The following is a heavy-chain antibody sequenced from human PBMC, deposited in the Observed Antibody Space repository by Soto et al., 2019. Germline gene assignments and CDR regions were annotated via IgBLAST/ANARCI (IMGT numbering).Heavy chain of an antibody. J-gene: IGHJ4*02. Sequence: LRLSCAASGFTFSSYAMSWVRQAPGKGLEWVSAISGSGGSTYYADSVKGRFTISRDNSKNTLYLQMNSLRAEDTAVYYCAKVFAYGDYRSLDYWGQGTLVTVSS. CDR1: GFTFSSYA. CDR3: AKVFAYGDYRSLDY. D-gene: IGHD4-17*01. CDR2: ISGSGGST. V-gene: IGHV3-23*01.